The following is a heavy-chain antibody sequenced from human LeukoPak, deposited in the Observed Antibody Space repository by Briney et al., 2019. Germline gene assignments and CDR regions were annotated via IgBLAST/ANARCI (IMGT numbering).Heavy chain of an antibody. Sequence: GGSLRLTCAASGFTFSSYAMSWVRQAPGKGLESVSAISGSGGSTYYADSVKGRFTISRDNAKNSLYLQMNSLRAEDTAVYYCARGGSGATRDDTFDIWGQGTMVTVSS. V-gene: IGHV3-23*01. CDR2: ISGSGGST. J-gene: IGHJ3*02. CDR1: GFTFSSYA. D-gene: IGHD3-16*01. CDR3: ARGGSGATRDDTFDI.